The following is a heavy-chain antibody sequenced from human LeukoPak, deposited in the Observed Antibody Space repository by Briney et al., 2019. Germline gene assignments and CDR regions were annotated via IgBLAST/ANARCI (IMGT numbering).Heavy chain of an antibody. Sequence: PSETLSLTCTVSGGSISSSSYYWGWIRQPPGNGLEWIGSIYYSGSTYYNPSLKSRVTISVDTSKNQFSLKLSSVTAADTAVYYCARHPIIAVANFDYWGQGTLVTVSS. V-gene: IGHV4-39*01. D-gene: IGHD6-19*01. J-gene: IGHJ4*02. CDR1: GGSISSSSYY. CDR3: ARHPIIAVANFDY. CDR2: IYYSGST.